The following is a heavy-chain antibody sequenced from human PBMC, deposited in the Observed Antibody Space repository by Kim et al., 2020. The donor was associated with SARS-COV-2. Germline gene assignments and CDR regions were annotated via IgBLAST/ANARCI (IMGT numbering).Heavy chain of an antibody. J-gene: IGHJ6*02. CDR3: AREAPSYCGGDCHLTVYSYYSGMDV. Sequence: ASVKVSCKASGYTFTGYCMHWVRQAPGQGLEWMGRINPNSGGTNYAQKFQGRVTMTRDTSISTAYMELSRLRSDDTAVYYCAREAPSYCGGDCHLTVYSYYSGMDVWGQGTTVTVSS. D-gene: IGHD2-21*02. V-gene: IGHV1-2*06. CDR2: INPNSGGT. CDR1: GYTFTGYC.